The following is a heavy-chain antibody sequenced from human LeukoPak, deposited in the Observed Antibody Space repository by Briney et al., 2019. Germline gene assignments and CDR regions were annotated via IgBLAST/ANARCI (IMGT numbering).Heavy chain of an antibody. CDR1: GFTFSSYA. V-gene: IGHV3-30-3*01. CDR3: ARVTLEDAFDI. D-gene: IGHD5-24*01. Sequence: GGSLRLSCAASGFTFSSYAMHWVRQAPGKGLEWVAVISYDGSNKYYADSVKGRFTISRDNSKNTLYLQMNSLRAEDTAVYYCARVTLEDAFDIWGQGTMVTVSS. CDR2: ISYDGSNK. J-gene: IGHJ3*02.